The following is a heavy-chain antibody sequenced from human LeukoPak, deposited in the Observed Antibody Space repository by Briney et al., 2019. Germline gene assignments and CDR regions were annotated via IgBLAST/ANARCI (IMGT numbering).Heavy chain of an antibody. D-gene: IGHD4-17*01. V-gene: IGHV3-64*01. J-gene: IGHJ4*02. Sequence: GGSLRLSCAASGFTFSQTTLPWVRQAPGKGLEYVSAISPDGVNTYYANSVKGRFTISRDNSKNTMFLHMGSLRGDDMGVYYCARDEYGDYIFNYWGQGTQVTVSS. CDR2: ISPDGVNT. CDR3: ARDEYGDYIFNY. CDR1: GFTFSQTT.